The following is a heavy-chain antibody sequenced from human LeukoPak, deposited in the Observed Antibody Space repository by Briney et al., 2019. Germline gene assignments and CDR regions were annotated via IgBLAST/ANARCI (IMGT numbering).Heavy chain of an antibody. CDR3: ARPSGGTPFKRFDY. D-gene: IGHD1-1*01. V-gene: IGHV4-34*01. Sequence: SETLSLTCAVYGGSFSDYKWTWIRQPPGKGLEWIGEIGHNGTTDYNPSLKGRVTISVDTSKNQFSLRLTSVTAADTAVYYCARPSGGTPFKRFDYWGQGTLVTVSS. CDR2: IGHNGTT. J-gene: IGHJ4*02. CDR1: GGSFSDYK.